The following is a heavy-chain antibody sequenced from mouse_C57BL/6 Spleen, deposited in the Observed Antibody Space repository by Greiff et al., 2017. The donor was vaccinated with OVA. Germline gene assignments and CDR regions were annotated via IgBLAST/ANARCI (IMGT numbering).Heavy chain of an antibody. D-gene: IGHD2-5*01. CDR2: IDPSDSYT. V-gene: IGHV1-69*01. Sequence: QVQLKQPGAELVMPGASVKLSCKASGYTFTSYWMHWVKQRPGQGLEWIGEIDPSDSYTNYNQKFKGKSTLTVDKSSSTAYMQLSSLTSEDSAVYYCASSNYENFDYWGQGTTLTVSS. J-gene: IGHJ2*01. CDR3: ASSNYENFDY. CDR1: GYTFTSYW.